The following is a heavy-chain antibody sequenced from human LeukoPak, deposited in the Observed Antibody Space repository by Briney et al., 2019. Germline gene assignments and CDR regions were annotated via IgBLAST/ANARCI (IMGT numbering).Heavy chain of an antibody. CDR3: AREQYEFDSTGPIAP. V-gene: IGHV3-33*01. CDR2: MWYDGTNE. D-gene: IGHD3-22*01. J-gene: IGHJ5*02. Sequence: GGSLRLSCAASGFTFSRYGMHWVRQAPGKGLEWVAVMWYDGTNEYYGDSVKRRFTISRDNSKNTLYLQMNSLRAEDTAVYYCAREQYEFDSTGPIAPWGQGTLITVSS. CDR1: GFTFSRYG.